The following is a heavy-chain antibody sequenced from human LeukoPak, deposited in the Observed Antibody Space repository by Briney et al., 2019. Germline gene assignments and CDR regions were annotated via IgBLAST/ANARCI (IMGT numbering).Heavy chain of an antibody. J-gene: IGHJ5*02. CDR3: ARGDRYGSSWYSRWFDL. CDR1: GGSSSGYY. Sequence: SETLSLTCAVYGGSSSGYYWSWIRQPPGKGLEWIGEINHSGSTNYNPSLKSRVTISVDTSKNQFSLKLSSVTAADTAVYYCARGDRYGSSWYSRWFDLWGQGTLVTVSS. D-gene: IGHD6-13*01. V-gene: IGHV4-34*01. CDR2: INHSGST.